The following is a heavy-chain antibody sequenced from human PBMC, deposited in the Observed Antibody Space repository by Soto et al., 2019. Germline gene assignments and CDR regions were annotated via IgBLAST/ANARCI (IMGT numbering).Heavy chain of an antibody. CDR3: ARGYYYGSGSYYVMFDY. J-gene: IGHJ4*02. Sequence: QVQLVQSGAEVKKPGSSVKVSCKASGGTFSSYAISWVRQAPGQGLEWMGGIIPIFGTANYAQKFQGRVTITADESMSTAYMELSSLRSEDTAVYYCARGYYYGSGSYYVMFDYWGQGTLVTVSS. CDR1: GGTFSSYA. D-gene: IGHD3-10*01. CDR2: IIPIFGTA. V-gene: IGHV1-69*01.